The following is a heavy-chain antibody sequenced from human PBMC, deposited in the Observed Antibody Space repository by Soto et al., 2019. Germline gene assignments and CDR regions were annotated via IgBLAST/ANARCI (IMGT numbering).Heavy chain of an antibody. CDR2: ISGNSAYI. D-gene: IGHD6-19*01. Sequence: EVQLLESGGGLVQPGGSLRLSCAASEFTFSNNSMSWVRQAPGKGLEWISSISGNSAYIFYADSVQGRFTISRDNSKNTLFLQMNSLRAEDTAVYYCAKCSIGGCIKYYFDYWGQGTLVTVSS. J-gene: IGHJ4*02. V-gene: IGHV3-23*01. CDR1: EFTFSNNS. CDR3: AKCSIGGCIKYYFDY.